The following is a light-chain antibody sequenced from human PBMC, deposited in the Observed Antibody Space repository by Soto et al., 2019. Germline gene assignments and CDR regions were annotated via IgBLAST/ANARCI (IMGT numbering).Light chain of an antibody. CDR1: QSVNSSH. Sequence: EIVLTQSPDILSLSPGERATLSCRASQSVNSSHLVWYQHKPGQAPRLLIYGTSIRVTGIPDRISGSGSGTDFTLTISRLEPEDFAVYYCQQRSNWWTFGQGTKVDIK. CDR3: QQRSNWWT. J-gene: IGKJ1*01. CDR2: GTS. V-gene: IGKV3D-20*02.